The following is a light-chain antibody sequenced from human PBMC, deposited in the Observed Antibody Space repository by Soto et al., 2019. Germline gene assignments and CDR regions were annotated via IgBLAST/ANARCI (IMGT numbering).Light chain of an antibody. CDR1: SSDVGGYNY. Sequence: QSVLTQPASVSGSPGQSLTISCTGTSSDVGGYNYVSWYQQYPGKAPKVMIYEVTTRPSGVSDRFSGSKSGNTASLTISGLQAEDEAEYYCSSYTNITSRACVFGTGTKLTVL. V-gene: IGLV2-14*01. J-gene: IGLJ1*01. CDR3: SSYTNITSRACV. CDR2: EVT.